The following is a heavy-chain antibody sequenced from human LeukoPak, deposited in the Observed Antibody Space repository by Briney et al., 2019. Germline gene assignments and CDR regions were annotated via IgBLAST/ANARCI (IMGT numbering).Heavy chain of an antibody. CDR3: ARVSPGELLYDY. CDR2: INSDGSST. D-gene: IGHD3-10*01. CDR1: GFTFSSYW. J-gene: IGHJ4*02. Sequence: GGSLRLSCAASGFTFSSYWMHWVRQAPVKGLVWVSRINSDGSSTSYADSVKGRFTISRDNAKNTLYLQMNSLRAEDTAVYYCARVSPGELLYDYWGQGTLVTVSS. V-gene: IGHV3-74*01.